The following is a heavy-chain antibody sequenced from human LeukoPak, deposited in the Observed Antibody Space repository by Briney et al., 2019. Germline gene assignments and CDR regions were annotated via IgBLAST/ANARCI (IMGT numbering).Heavy chain of an antibody. CDR2: IYYSGST. CDR3: ARIVGIAVAGTFWFDP. CDR1: GGSISSYY. V-gene: IGHV4-59*08. J-gene: IGHJ5*02. Sequence: SETLSLTCTVSGGSISSYYWSWIRQPPGKGLEWIGYIYYSGSTNCNPSLKSRVTISVDTSKNQFSLKLSSVTAADTAVYYCARIVGIAVAGTFWFDPRGQGTLVTVSS. D-gene: IGHD6-19*01.